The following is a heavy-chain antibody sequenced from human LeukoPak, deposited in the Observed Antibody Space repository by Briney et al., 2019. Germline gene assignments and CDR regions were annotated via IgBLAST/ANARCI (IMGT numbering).Heavy chain of an antibody. V-gene: IGHV4-61*02. D-gene: IGHD5-18*01. Sequence: KPSETLSLTCTVSGGSISSSSYYWSWIRQPAGKGLEWIGRVYISGSTNYNPSLRSRVTISVDTSKNQFSLKLSSVTAADTAVYYCARDRGGYSYGPYYYYYYMDVWGKGTTVTVSS. J-gene: IGHJ6*03. CDR3: ARDRGGYSYGPYYYYYYMDV. CDR2: VYISGST. CDR1: GGSISSSSYY.